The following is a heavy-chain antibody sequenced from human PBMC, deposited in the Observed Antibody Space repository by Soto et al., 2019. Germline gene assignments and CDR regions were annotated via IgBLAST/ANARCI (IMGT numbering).Heavy chain of an antibody. CDR2: IIPNFGTA. CDR3: PKELHYEAAGNLDDFDV. Sequence: SVKISCKASGSTLSSYTISWVRQTPGQGLEWMGGIIPNFGTANYAQKFQVIVSITRKQSTTTRFIETRILRSEYYGVYFRPKELHYEAAGNLDDFDVWGQGTMVTVSS. J-gene: IGHJ3*01. V-gene: IGHV1-69*01. D-gene: IGHD3-3*01. CDR1: GSTLSSYT.